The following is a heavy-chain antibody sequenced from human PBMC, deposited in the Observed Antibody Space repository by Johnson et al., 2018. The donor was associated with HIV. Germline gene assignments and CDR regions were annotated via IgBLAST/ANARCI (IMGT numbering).Heavy chain of an antibody. Sequence: QVLLVESGGGLVQPGGSLRLSCIASGFTFSDYYMSWIRQAPGKGLEWVSYISTSGSTIYSADSVQGRFTISRDNSKNTLYLQMNSLRAEDTAVYYCARERNMIVVDDDAFDIWGQGTMVTVSS. CDR1: GFTFSDYY. CDR2: ISTSGSTI. CDR3: ARERNMIVVDDDAFDI. D-gene: IGHD3-22*01. V-gene: IGHV3-11*04. J-gene: IGHJ3*02.